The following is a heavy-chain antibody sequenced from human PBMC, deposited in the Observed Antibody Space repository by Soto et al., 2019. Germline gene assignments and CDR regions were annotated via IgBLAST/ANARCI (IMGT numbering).Heavy chain of an antibody. CDR2: INAGNGNT. D-gene: IGHD2-15*01. CDR3: ARDILFDY. CDR1: EYTFTNYA. V-gene: IGHV1-3*01. J-gene: IGHJ4*02. Sequence: AAVKVSCKASEYTFTNYALHWVRQAPGQRLEWMGWINAGNGNTKYSQKFQGRVTITRDTSASTAYMELSSLRSEDTAVYYCARDILFDYWGQGTLVTVSS.